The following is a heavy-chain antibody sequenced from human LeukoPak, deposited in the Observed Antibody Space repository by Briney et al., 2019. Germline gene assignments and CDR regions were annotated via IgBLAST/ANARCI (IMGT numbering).Heavy chain of an antibody. CDR3: ATISGTSYYYDSPNWFDP. D-gene: IGHD3-22*01. J-gene: IGHJ5*02. CDR2: ISFDGNNK. Sequence: PGRSLRLSCAASGFIFSSYAMHWVRQAPGKGLEWVAVISFDGNNKYYTDSVKGRFTISRDKSKNTLYLQMNSLRAEDTAVYYCATISGTSYYYDSPNWFDPWGQGTLVTVSS. V-gene: IGHV3-30-3*01. CDR1: GFIFSSYA.